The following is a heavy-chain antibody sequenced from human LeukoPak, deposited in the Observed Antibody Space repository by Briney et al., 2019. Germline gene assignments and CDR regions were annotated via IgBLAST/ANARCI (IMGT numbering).Heavy chain of an antibody. CDR1: GFTFSSYW. D-gene: IGHD3-10*01. CDR3: ARDWDRTFYYGSGVDY. J-gene: IGHJ4*02. V-gene: IGHV3-7*01. Sequence: PGGSLRLSCAASGFTFSSYWVSWVRQAPGKRLEGVANIKLNGNGRHSEDSWKGRFTISRDNGKNSLYLQMNSLRAEDTAVYYCARDWDRTFYYGSGVDYWGQGTLVTVSS. CDR2: IKLNGNGR.